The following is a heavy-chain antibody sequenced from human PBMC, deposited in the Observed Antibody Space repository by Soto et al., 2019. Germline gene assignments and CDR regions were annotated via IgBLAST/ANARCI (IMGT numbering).Heavy chain of an antibody. V-gene: IGHV3-23*01. Sequence: EVQLLESGGNLVQPGVSLRLSCADSVFTFSCYAMNWVRHAPGKGLEWVSSISASGGSTLYADSVKGRITISRDNSKNTLYLQLNSLRAEDTAVYFCAKGLAPSDWNPPYYYGMDVWGLGTTVTVSS. J-gene: IGHJ6*02. D-gene: IGHD1-1*01. CDR3: AKGLAPSDWNPPYYYGMDV. CDR2: ISASGGST. CDR1: VFTFSCYA.